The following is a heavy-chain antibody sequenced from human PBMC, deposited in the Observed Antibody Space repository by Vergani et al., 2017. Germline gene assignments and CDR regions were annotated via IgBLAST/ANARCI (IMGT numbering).Heavy chain of an antibody. J-gene: IGHJ3*02. CDR2: LSASDRRT. Sequence: EVQLLESGGGLVLPGGSLRLACAASGFTFSKYAMSWVRQAPGKRLEWVSTLSASDRRTHYADSVKGRFTISRDNSKNTLFLHMNSLRPEDTAVYYCAKVGRSEVAGTFGAFDIWGQGTMVTVSS. CDR1: GFTFSKYA. V-gene: IGHV3-23*01. CDR3: AKVGRSEVAGTFGAFDI. D-gene: IGHD6-19*01.